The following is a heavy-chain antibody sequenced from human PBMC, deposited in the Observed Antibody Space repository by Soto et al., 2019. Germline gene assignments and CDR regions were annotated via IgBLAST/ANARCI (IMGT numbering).Heavy chain of an antibody. CDR2: IYYSGST. Sequence: SETLSLTCTVSGGSISSSSYYWGWIRQPPGKGLEWIGSIYYSGSTYYNPSLKSRVTISVDTSKNQFSLKLSSVTAAETAVYYCASSIAAAGAPFFDYWGQGTLVT. CDR1: GGSISSSSYY. J-gene: IGHJ4*02. D-gene: IGHD6-13*01. V-gene: IGHV4-39*01. CDR3: ASSIAAAGAPFFDY.